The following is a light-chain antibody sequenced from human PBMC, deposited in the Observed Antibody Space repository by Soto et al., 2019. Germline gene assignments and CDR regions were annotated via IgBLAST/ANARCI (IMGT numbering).Light chain of an antibody. CDR1: QGIRSD. J-gene: IGKJ1*01. Sequence: AIQMTQSPSSLSASVGDRVTITCRASQGIRSDLAWYQQKPGKAPNLLIYGASNLQSGVPSRFSGSGSGTDFTFTISTLQPEDFATYYCLQDDNYPRTFGQGTQVEI. CDR2: GAS. V-gene: IGKV1-6*01. CDR3: LQDDNYPRT.